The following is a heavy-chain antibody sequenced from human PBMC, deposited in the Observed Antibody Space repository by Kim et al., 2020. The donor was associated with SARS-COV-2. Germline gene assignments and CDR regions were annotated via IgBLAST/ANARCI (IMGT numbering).Heavy chain of an antibody. CDR2: IYSGGST. D-gene: IGHD3-22*01. J-gene: IGHJ1*01. CDR1: GFTVSSNY. CDR3: ASFYDSSGYYSH. V-gene: IGHV3-53*01. Sequence: GGSLRLSCAASGFTVSSNYMSWVRQAPGNGLEWVSVIYSGGSTYYADSVKGRFTISRDNSKNTLYLQMNSLRAEDTAVYYCASFYDSSGYYSHWGQGTLVTVSS.